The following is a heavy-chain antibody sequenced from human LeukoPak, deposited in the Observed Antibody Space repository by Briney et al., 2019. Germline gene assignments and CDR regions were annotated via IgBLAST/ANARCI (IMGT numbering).Heavy chain of an antibody. CDR3: ARATPGYCSSTSCYNPYNWFDP. Sequence: SETLSLTCTVSGGSISSYYWSWIRQPPGKGLEWIGYIYCSGGTNYNPSLKSRVTISVDTSKNQFSLKLSSVTAADTAVYYCARATPGYCSSTSCYNPYNWFDPWGQGTLVTVSS. D-gene: IGHD2-2*02. CDR1: GGSISSYY. J-gene: IGHJ5*02. V-gene: IGHV4-59*01. CDR2: IYCSGGT.